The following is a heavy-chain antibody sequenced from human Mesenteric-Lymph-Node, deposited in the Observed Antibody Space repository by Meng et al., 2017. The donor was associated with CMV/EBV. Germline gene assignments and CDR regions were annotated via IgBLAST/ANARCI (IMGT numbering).Heavy chain of an antibody. CDR3: GRDLNSSGWSPRNPTGY. Sequence: GESLKISCTGSGFTFNRYGMHWVRQTPGKGLEWVAFIRYDADIKYYEDSMKGRFTISRDNSKNTVYLQMNSLRPDDTAVYYCGRDLNSSGWSPRNPTGYWGQGTLVTVSS. CDR2: IRYDADIK. D-gene: IGHD6-19*01. CDR1: GFTFNRYG. V-gene: IGHV3-30*02. J-gene: IGHJ4*02.